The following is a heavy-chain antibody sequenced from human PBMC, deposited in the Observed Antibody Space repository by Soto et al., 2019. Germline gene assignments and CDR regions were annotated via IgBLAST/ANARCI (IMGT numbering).Heavy chain of an antibody. J-gene: IGHJ4*02. V-gene: IGHV2-70*11. CDR1: GFSLSTSGMC. Sequence: SGPTLVNPTQTLTLTCTFSGFSLSTSGMCVSWIRQPPGKALEWLARIDWDDDKYYSTSLKTRLTISKDTSKNQVVLTMTNMDPVDTATYYCARIRLECSGGSCYSRPFDYWGQGTLVTVSS. D-gene: IGHD2-15*01. CDR2: IDWDDDK. CDR3: ARIRLECSGGSCYSRPFDY.